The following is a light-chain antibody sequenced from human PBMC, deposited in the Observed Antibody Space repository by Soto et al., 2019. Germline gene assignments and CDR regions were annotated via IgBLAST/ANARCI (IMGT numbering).Light chain of an antibody. CDR1: QAIRND. CDR2: GSS. V-gene: IGKV1-17*01. CDR3: RQHNVFPRT. J-gene: IGKJ1*01. Sequence: DIQMTQSPSSLSASVGDRVTITCRASQAIRNDLAWYQQKPGRAPKRLIYGSSSLQSGVPSRFRGSGSGTEFTLTISSLQPEDFATYSCRQHNVFPRTFGQGTKVEIK.